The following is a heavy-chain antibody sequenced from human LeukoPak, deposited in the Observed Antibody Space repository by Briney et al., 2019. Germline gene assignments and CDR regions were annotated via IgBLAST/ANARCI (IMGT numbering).Heavy chain of an antibody. CDR2: INPSGGST. CDR3: ASGVRDYYYMDV. V-gene: IGHV1-46*01. CDR1: GYTFTNYY. Sequence: GASVKVSCKASGYTFTNYYIHWVRQAPGQGLEWMGIINPSGGSTSYAQKFQGRVTMTRDTSTSTVYMELSSLRSEDTAVYYCASGVRDYYYMDVWGKGTTVTISS. D-gene: IGHD2-8*01. J-gene: IGHJ6*03.